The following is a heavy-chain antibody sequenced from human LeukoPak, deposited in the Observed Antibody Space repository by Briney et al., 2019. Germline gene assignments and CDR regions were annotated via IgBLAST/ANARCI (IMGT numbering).Heavy chain of an antibody. D-gene: IGHD6-19*01. CDR3: ARDYRSSSGWTVDY. Sequence: GGSLRLSCVASGFTFSSYSMKWVRQAPGKGLEWVSSISSSSSYIDYAGSVKGRFTISRDNAKNSLYLQMNSLRDEDTAVYYCARDYRSSSGWTVDYWGQGTLVTVSS. CDR1: GFTFSSYS. CDR2: ISSSSSYI. V-gene: IGHV3-21*01. J-gene: IGHJ4*02.